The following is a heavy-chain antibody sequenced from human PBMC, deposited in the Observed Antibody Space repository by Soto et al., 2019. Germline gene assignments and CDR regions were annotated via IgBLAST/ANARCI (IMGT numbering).Heavy chain of an antibody. CDR1: GFTFSSYG. J-gene: IGHJ6*01. CDR2: ISYAGSNK. D-gene: IGHD5-18*01. Sequence: QVQLVESGGGVVQPGRSLRLSCAASGFTFSSYGMHWVRQAPGQGLEWVAVISYAGSNKYYADSVKGRFTISRDTSKNPLYLQMHSLRADDTAVYYCAKKAYVDTAMVFYYYYGMDVWGQGTTVTVSS. V-gene: IGHV3-30*18. CDR3: AKKAYVDTAMVFYYYYGMDV.